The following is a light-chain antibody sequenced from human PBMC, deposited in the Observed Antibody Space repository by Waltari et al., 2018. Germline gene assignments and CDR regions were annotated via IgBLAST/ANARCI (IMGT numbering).Light chain of an antibody. CDR1: RGPSSHV. J-gene: IGLJ3*02. V-gene: IGLV4-69*01. CDR3: ETGGHGTWV. CDR2: VNSDGSH. Sequence: QLVLTQSPSASASLGASVQLTVTLTRGPSSHVIACLPTQPENGPRYLMKVNSDGSHSKGDDTPDRFSGSSSGAERYLTISNLQPEDEADYYCETGGHGTWVFGGGTKVTVL.